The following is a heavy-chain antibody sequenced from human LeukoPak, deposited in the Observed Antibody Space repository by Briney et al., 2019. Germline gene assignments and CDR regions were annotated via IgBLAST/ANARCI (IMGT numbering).Heavy chain of an antibody. CDR3: ARDLLNWNYGRYFDY. V-gene: IGHV3-53*05. CDR2: IYSGGDT. Sequence: QPGGSLRLSCAASGFTVSSNYMSWVRQAPGKGLEWVSVIYSGGDTYYADSVKGRFTISRDNSKNTLYLQMNSLRAEDTAVYYCARDLLNWNYGRYFDYWGQGTLVTVSS. J-gene: IGHJ4*02. CDR1: GFTVSSNY. D-gene: IGHD1-7*01.